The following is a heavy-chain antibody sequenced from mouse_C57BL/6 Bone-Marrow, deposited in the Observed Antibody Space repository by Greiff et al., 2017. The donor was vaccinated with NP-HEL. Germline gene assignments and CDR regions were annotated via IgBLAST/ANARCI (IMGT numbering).Heavy chain of an antibody. J-gene: IGHJ3*01. CDR1: GYTFTSYW. CDR3: ATMITKAWFAY. V-gene: IGHV1-7*01. D-gene: IGHD2-4*01. CDR2: INPSSGYT. Sequence: VQPQQSGAELAKPGASVKLSCKASGYTFTSYWMHWVKQRPGQGLEWIGYINPSSGYTKYNQKFKDKATLTADKSSSTAYMQLSSLTYEDSAVYYCATMITKAWFAYWGQGTLVTVSA.